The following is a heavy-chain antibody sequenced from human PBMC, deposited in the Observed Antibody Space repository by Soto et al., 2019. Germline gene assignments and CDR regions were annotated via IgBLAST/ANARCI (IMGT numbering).Heavy chain of an antibody. CDR2: IIPILGIA. CDR1: GGTFSSYT. V-gene: IGHV1-69*02. Sequence: QVQLVQSGAEVKKPGSSVKVSCKASGGTFSSYTISWVRQAPGQGLEWMGRIIPILGIANYAQKFQGRVTITADKSTTTAYMELSSRRFEETAVYYCAPHLESVLGGRGTLVTASS. J-gene: IGHJ2*01. CDR3: APHLESVL.